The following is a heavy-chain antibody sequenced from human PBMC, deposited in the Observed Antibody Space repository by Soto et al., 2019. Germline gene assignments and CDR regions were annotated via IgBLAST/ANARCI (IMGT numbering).Heavy chain of an antibody. V-gene: IGHV1-3*01. Sequence: ASVKVSCKASGYTFTSYAMHWVRQAPGQRLEWMGWINAGNGNTKYSQKFQGRVTITRDTSASTAYMELSSLRSEDTAVYYCARARIAVAGTFYWGQGTLVTVSS. CDR3: ARARIAVAGTFY. CDR2: INAGNGNT. D-gene: IGHD6-19*01. J-gene: IGHJ4*02. CDR1: GYTFTSYA.